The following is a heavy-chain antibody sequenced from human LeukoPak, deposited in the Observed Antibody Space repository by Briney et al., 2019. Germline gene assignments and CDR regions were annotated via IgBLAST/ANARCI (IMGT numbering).Heavy chain of an antibody. V-gene: IGHV1-2*04. CDR1: GYTFTGYY. Sequence: GAPVKVSCKASGYTFTGYYMHWVRQAPGQGLEWMGWINPNSGGTNYAQKFQGWVTTTRDTSISTAYMELSRLRSDDTAVYYCARSRDGDYYGMDVWGKGTTVTVSS. CDR3: ARSRDGDYYGMDV. CDR2: INPNSGGT. D-gene: IGHD4-17*01. J-gene: IGHJ6*04.